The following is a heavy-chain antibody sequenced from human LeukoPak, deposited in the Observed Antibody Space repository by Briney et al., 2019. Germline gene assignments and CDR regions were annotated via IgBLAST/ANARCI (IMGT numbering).Heavy chain of an antibody. CDR1: GYSFTSYW. V-gene: IGHV5-51*01. CDR2: IYPDDSDT. J-gene: IGHJ1*01. D-gene: IGHD3-22*01. Sequence: HGESLKISCKGSGYSFTSYWIGWVRQMPGKGLEWMGIIYPDDSDTRYSPSFQGQVTISADKSISTAYLQWSSLKASDTAVYYCARHYDSSGRYFQHWGQGTLVTVSS. CDR3: ARHYDSSGRYFQH.